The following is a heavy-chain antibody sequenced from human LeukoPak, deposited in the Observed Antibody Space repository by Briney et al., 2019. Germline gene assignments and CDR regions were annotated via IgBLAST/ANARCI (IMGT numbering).Heavy chain of an antibody. Sequence: ASVKVSCKVSGYTLTELSMHWVRQAPGKGLEWMGGFDPEDGETIYAQKFQGRVTITEDTSTDTAYMELSSLRSEDTAVYYCATLGANWYPTNFDYWGQGTLVTVSS. CDR2: FDPEDGET. D-gene: IGHD1-1*01. CDR1: GYTLTELS. J-gene: IGHJ4*02. V-gene: IGHV1-24*01. CDR3: ATLGANWYPTNFDY.